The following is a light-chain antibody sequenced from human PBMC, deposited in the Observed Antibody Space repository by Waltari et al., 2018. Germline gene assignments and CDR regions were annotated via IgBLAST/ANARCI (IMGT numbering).Light chain of an antibody. CDR2: DNN. CDR3: ATWDNSLRNVV. CDR1: TSNIGNYY. J-gene: IGLJ2*01. Sequence: QSVLTQPPSVSAAPGQTVTISCSGSTSNIGNYYVSWYHQVPGEAPKLLIFDNNKRPSGIPDLFAASKSGTAATLGSTGLQTGDEADYYCATWDNSLRNVVFGGGTKLTVL. V-gene: IGLV1-51*01.